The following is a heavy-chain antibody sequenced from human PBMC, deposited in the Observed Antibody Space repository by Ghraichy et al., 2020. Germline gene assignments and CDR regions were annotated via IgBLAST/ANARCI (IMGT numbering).Heavy chain of an antibody. J-gene: IGHJ6*02. V-gene: IGHV1-69*04. Sequence: SVKVSCKASGGTFSSYAISWVRQAPGQGLEWMGRIIPILGIANYAQKFQGRVTITSDKSTSTAYMKLSSLRSEDTAVYYCARVNVDDCSGGSCYSPYYYYGMDVWGQGTTVTVSS. D-gene: IGHD2-15*01. CDR3: ARVNVDDCSGGSCYSPYYYYGMDV. CDR1: GGTFSSYA. CDR2: IIPILGIA.